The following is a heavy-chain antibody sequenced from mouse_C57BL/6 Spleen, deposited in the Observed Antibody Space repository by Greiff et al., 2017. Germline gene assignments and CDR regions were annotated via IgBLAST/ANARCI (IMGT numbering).Heavy chain of an antibody. Sequence: EVQLVESEGGLVQPGSSMKLSCTASGFTFSDYYMAWVRQVPEKGLEWVANINYDGSSTYYLDSLKSRFIISRDNAKNILYLQMSSLKSEDTATYYCARELGPLYYFDYWGQGTTLTVSS. D-gene: IGHD4-1*01. CDR3: ARELGPLYYFDY. CDR1: GFTFSDYY. V-gene: IGHV5-16*01. CDR2: INYDGSST. J-gene: IGHJ2*01.